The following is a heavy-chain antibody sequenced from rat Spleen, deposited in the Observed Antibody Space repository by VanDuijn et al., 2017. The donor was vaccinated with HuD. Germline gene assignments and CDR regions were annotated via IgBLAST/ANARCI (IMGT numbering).Heavy chain of an antibody. V-gene: IGHV5-25*01. J-gene: IGHJ2*01. CDR3: AKGDY. Sequence: EVQLVESGGGSVQPGRSLKLSCAASGFTFSSFAMAWVRQAPKKGLEWVATITSGGSNTYYPDSVKGRFTISRDNAKSTLYLQMDSLRSEDTATYYCAKGDYWGQGVMVTVSS. CDR1: GFTFSSFA. CDR2: ITSGGSNT.